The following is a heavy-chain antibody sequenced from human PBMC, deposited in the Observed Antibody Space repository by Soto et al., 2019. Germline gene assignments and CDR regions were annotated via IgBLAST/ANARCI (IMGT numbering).Heavy chain of an antibody. CDR2: IYSGTTT. CDR1: GLSVTTNY. J-gene: IGHJ4*02. Sequence: EVLLVQSGGGLVQPGGSLRLSCAPSGLSVTTNYMAWVRQAPGKGLEWVSVIYSGTTTHHADSVKGRFTISRDSSSNTLYLQMSSLRVDDTALYYCARGVWVAAYAAGAFFDYWGQGTLVTVSS. D-gene: IGHD2-15*01. V-gene: IGHV3-66*01. CDR3: ARGVWVAAYAAGAFFDY.